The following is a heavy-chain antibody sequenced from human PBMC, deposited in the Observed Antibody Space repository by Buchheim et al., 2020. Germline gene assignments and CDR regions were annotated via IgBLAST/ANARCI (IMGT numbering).Heavy chain of an antibody. CDR2: MNEDGSTT. J-gene: IGHJ4*02. Sequence: EVQLVESGGGLVQPGGSLRPACAASGFTLSSYWMDWVRQVPGKGLVWVSRMNEDGSTTDYADSVKGRFTISRDNAKNPLYLEMNSLRAEDTAVYYCVKDMFGNLDYWGQGTL. V-gene: IGHV3-74*01. D-gene: IGHD3-10*02. CDR1: GFTLSSYW. CDR3: VKDMFGNLDY.